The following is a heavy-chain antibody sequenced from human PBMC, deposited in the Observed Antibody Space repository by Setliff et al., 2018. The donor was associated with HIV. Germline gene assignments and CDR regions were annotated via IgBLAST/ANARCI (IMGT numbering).Heavy chain of an antibody. V-gene: IGHV5-51*01. Sequence: GESLKISCKTSGYSFTSYWVAWVRQMPGKGLELMGMIYPSDSDARYRPSFQGRVTISADKSITTAYLQWSSLKASDTAMYYCARHITGISFFSYMDVWGTGTTVTVSS. CDR2: IYPSDSDA. CDR1: GYSFTSYW. CDR3: ARHITGISFFSYMDV. D-gene: IGHD1-20*01. J-gene: IGHJ6*03.